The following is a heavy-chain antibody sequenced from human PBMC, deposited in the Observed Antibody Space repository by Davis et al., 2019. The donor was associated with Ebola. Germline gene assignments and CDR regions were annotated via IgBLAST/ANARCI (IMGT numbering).Heavy chain of an antibody. CDR2: MNPNSGNT. J-gene: IGHJ6*02. CDR1: GYTFTSYD. D-gene: IGHD4-11*01. Sequence: ASVKVSCKASGYTFTSYDINWVRQATGQGLEWMGWMNPNSGNTGYAQKFQGRVTITADESTSTAYMELSSLRSEDTAVYYCARDKSNYPYYYYGMDVWGQGTTVTVSS. CDR3: ARDKSNYPYYYYGMDV. V-gene: IGHV1-8*01.